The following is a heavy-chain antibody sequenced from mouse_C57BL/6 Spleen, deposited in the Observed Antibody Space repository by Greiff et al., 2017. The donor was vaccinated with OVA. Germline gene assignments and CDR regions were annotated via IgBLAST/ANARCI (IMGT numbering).Heavy chain of an antibody. CDR1: GYSFTGYF. Sequence: VQLQQSGPELVKPGDSVKISCKASGYSFTGYFMNWVMQSHGKSLEWIGRINPYNGDTFYNQKFKGKATLTVDKSSSTAHMELRSLTSEDSAVYYCARPYYGNYDWYFDVWGTGTTVTVSS. J-gene: IGHJ1*03. D-gene: IGHD2-10*01. CDR3: ARPYYGNYDWYFDV. V-gene: IGHV1-20*01. CDR2: INPYNGDT.